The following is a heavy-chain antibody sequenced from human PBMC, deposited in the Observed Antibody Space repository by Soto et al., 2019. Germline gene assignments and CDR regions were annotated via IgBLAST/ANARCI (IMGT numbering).Heavy chain of an antibody. CDR2: IYYSGST. J-gene: IGHJ4*02. V-gene: IGHV4-39*07. CDR1: GGSISSSSYY. Sequence: AETLSLTCTVSGGSISSSSYYWGWIRQPPGKGLEWIGSIYYSGSTYYNPSLKSRVTISVDTSKNQFSLKLSSVTAADTAVYYCARDSYDSSGWYGFDYWGQGTLVTVSS. D-gene: IGHD6-19*01. CDR3: ARDSYDSSGWYGFDY.